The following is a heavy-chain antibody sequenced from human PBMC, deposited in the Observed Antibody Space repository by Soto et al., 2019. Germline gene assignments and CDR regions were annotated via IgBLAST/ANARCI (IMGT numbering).Heavy chain of an antibody. J-gene: IGHJ4*02. CDR3: ARHGSY. CDR1: AVSITATSYY. Sequence: LSRTFTVSAVSITATSYYWGWIRQPPGKGLEWIGSVYFSGTTYYNPSLKSRVTISVDTSKNHFSLRLSSVTAADTAIYYCARHGSYWGQGTLVTVSS. V-gene: IGHV4-39*01. CDR2: VYFSGTT.